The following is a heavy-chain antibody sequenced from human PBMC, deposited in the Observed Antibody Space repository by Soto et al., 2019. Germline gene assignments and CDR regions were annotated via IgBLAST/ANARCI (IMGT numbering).Heavy chain of an antibody. CDR3: ARSESYGGGYFDY. D-gene: IGHD1-26*01. CDR2: IYHSGST. J-gene: IGHJ4*02. V-gene: IGHV4-4*02. CDR1: GGSISSSNW. Sequence: SDTLSLTCAVSGGSISSSNWWSWVRQPPGKGLEWIGEIYHSGSTNYNPSLKSRVTISVDKSKNQFSLKLSSVTAADTAVYYCARSESYGGGYFDYWGQGTLVTVSS.